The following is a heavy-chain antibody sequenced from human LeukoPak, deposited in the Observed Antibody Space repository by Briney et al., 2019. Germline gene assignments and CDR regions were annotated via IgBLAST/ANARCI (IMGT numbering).Heavy chain of an antibody. Sequence: TSETLSLTCTVSGASISSSSYYWGWIRQPPGKGLEWIGNIYYSGSTHYNPSLKSRVTISIDTSKNQFSLKLSSVTAADTAVYYCARDLRWLQLLGWFDPWGQGTLVTVSS. J-gene: IGHJ5*02. CDR2: IYYSGST. V-gene: IGHV4-39*07. CDR3: ARDLRWLQLLGWFDP. D-gene: IGHD5-24*01. CDR1: GASISSSSYY.